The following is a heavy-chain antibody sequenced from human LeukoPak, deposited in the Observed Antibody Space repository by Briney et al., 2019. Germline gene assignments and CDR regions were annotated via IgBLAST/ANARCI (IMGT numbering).Heavy chain of an antibody. Sequence: ASVKVSCKASGYTFTSYYMHWVRQAPGQGLEWMGIINPSGGSTNYAQKFQERVTITRDMSTSTAYMELSSLRSEDTAVYYCAADEGRDGYNVPRFDYWGQGTLVTVSS. CDR3: AADEGRDGYNVPRFDY. CDR2: INPSGGST. D-gene: IGHD5-24*01. V-gene: IGHV1-46*01. J-gene: IGHJ4*02. CDR1: GYTFTSYY.